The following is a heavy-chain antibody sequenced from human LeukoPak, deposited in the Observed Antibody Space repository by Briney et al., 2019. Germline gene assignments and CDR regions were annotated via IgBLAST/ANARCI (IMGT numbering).Heavy chain of an antibody. D-gene: IGHD2-15*01. Sequence: PGGPLRLSCAASGFTFSSYIMNWVRQAPGKGLEWVSTISSSSSYIYYADSVKGRFTISRDNAKNSLYLQMNSLRAEDTAVYYCAREGILGYCSGSSCYSDYWGQGTLVTVSS. V-gene: IGHV3-21*01. J-gene: IGHJ4*02. CDR3: AREGILGYCSGSSCYSDY. CDR1: GFTFSSYI. CDR2: ISSSSSYI.